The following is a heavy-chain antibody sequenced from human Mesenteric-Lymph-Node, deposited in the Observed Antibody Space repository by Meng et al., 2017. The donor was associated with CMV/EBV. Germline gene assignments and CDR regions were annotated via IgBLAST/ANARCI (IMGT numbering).Heavy chain of an antibody. CDR3: GRDAGIGTYYVDY. V-gene: IGHV3-30*04. J-gene: IGHJ4*02. CDR1: GFTFSNYA. Sequence: GESLKISCAASGFTFSNYAMHWVRQAPGKGLDWVAVILYDGRYNYYAESVKGRFTISRDNSKNTLYLQINSLRGDDTGVYYCGRDAGIGTYYVDYWGQGTLVTVSS. CDR2: ILYDGRYN. D-gene: IGHD1-1*01.